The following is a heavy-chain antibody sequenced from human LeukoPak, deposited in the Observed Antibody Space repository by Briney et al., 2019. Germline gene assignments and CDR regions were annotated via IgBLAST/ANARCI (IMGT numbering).Heavy chain of an antibody. Sequence: PGGSLRLSCAASGFTFSSYGMHWVRQAPGKGLEWVAFIRYDGSNKYYADSVKGRFTISRDNSKNTLYLQMNSLRAEDTAVYYCATGEGGSYPRLYFDDWGQGTLVTVSS. V-gene: IGHV3-30*02. CDR2: IRYDGSNK. J-gene: IGHJ4*02. CDR3: ATGEGGSYPRLYFDD. D-gene: IGHD1-26*01. CDR1: GFTFSSYG.